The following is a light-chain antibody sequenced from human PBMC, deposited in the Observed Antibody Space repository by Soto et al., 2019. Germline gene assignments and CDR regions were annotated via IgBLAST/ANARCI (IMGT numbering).Light chain of an antibody. Sequence: QAVLTQPPSVSGAPGQRVTISCIGSISSGGSVYNVHWYQQRPGTAPRLLIYDNSHRPSGVPDRFSGSKSCTSASLAITGLQAEDEADYYCQSYDSGLGGYVIFGGGTKVTVL. CDR3: QSYDSGLGGYVI. V-gene: IGLV1-40*01. CDR1: ISSGGSVYN. CDR2: DNS. J-gene: IGLJ2*01.